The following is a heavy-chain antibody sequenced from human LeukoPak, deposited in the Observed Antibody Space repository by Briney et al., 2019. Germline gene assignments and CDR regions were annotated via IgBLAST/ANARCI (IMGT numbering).Heavy chain of an antibody. J-gene: IGHJ3*02. Sequence: PSETLSLTCTVSGSSISSTSYYWGWIRQPPGKGLEWIGSIYYSGSTYYNPSLKSRVTISVDTSKNQFSLKLSSVTAADTAVYYCARQVVTNYENDAFDIWGQGTMVTVSS. V-gene: IGHV4-39*01. CDR3: ARQVVTNYENDAFDI. CDR2: IYYSGST. CDR1: GSSISSTSYY. D-gene: IGHD2-2*01.